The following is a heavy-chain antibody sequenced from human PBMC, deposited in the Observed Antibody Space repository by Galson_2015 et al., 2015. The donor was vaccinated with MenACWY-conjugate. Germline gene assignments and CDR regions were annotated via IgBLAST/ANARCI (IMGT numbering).Heavy chain of an antibody. D-gene: IGHD3-3*01. CDR3: AKASFGVTIGEVFAFDS. CDR1: GFTFSTFG. CDR2: ISTSGSRT. Sequence: SLRLSCAASGFTFSTFGMSWVRQAPGKGLEWVSAISTSGSRTCYADSVKGRFTISRDNSENTLYLQMNSLRAEDTAVYYCAKASFGVTIGEVFAFDSWGQGTMITVSS. V-gene: IGHV3-23*01. J-gene: IGHJ3*01.